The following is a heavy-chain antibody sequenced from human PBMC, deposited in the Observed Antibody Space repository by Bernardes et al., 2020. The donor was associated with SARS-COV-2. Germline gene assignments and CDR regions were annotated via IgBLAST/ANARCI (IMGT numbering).Heavy chain of an antibody. D-gene: IGHD5-12*01. V-gene: IGHV1-69*10. CDR2: IIPILGST. Sequence: SVKVSCKASGGIFNSYALSWLRLSPRRGLEWMGRIIPILGSTDYDQKFHGRLSITADQSTNTAYMELSSLQSEDSAVYYCARELDGYKELDIWGQGTRVTVSS. CDR1: GGIFNSYA. CDR3: ARELDGYKELDI. J-gene: IGHJ3*02.